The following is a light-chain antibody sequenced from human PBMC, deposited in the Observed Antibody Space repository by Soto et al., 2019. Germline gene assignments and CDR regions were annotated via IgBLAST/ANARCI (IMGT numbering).Light chain of an antibody. CDR3: QRSWT. J-gene: IGKJ2*01. Sequence: DIQMTQSPSSLSASVGDRVTITCRASQNISDSLNVYQHKTRQAPKLLLYAAASVKRGVPTRISGSRSETHFTSTIGSLQSEAYYSYFCQRSWTFGQGTKLE. CDR1: QNISDS. V-gene: IGKV1-39*01. CDR2: AAA.